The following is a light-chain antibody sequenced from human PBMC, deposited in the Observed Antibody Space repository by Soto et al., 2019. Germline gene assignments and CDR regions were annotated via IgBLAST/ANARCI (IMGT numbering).Light chain of an antibody. CDR1: TSDVGGHNF. V-gene: IGLV2-14*01. CDR2: EVN. CDR3: VSYTSSVTWV. Sequence: QSALTQPASMSGSPGQSITISCTGTTSDVGGHNFVSWYQHHPGTAPKLMIYEVNNRPSGVSDRFSGSKSGSTASLTISGLQADDEADYYCVSYTSSVTWVFGGGTKLTVL. J-gene: IGLJ3*02.